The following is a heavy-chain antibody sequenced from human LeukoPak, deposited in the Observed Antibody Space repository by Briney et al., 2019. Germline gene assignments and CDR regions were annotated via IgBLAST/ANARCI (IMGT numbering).Heavy chain of an antibody. V-gene: IGHV1-2*06. CDR2: INPNSGDT. CDR3: ARDPVYYDSSGYFS. J-gene: IGHJ5*02. Sequence: ASVKVSCKASGYTFTGYYMHWVRQAPGQGLEWMGRINPNSGDTNYAQKFQGRVTMTRDTSISTAYMELSRLRSDDTAVYYCARDPVYYDSSGYFSWGQGTLVTVSS. CDR1: GYTFTGYY. D-gene: IGHD3-22*01.